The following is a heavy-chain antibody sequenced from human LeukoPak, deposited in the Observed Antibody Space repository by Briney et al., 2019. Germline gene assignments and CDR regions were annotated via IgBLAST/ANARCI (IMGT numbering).Heavy chain of an antibody. J-gene: IGHJ4*02. V-gene: IGHV3-48*01. CDR2: ISSSGSTI. CDR3: ARDRHKYNYDSGGYPPY. CDR1: GFTFSTYS. D-gene: IGHD3-22*01. Sequence: GGSLRLSCAASGFTFSTYSMNWVRQAPGKGLEWVSYISSSGSTIYYADSVKGRFTISRDNAKNSLYLQMNTLRAEDTAVYYCARDRHKYNYDSGGYPPYWGQGTLVTVSS.